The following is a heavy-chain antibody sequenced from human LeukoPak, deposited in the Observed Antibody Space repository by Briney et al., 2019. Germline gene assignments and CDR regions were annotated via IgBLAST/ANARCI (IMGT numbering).Heavy chain of an antibody. V-gene: IGHV4-30-4*01. D-gene: IGHD3-22*01. J-gene: IGHJ5*02. CDR3: ARVNLEVIVVPPLRWFDP. Sequence: SETLSLTCTVSGGSISSGDYYWSWIRQPPGKGLDWIGYIYYSGSTYYNPSLKSRVTISVDTSKNQFSLKLSSVTAADTAVYYCARVNLEVIVVPPLRWFDPWGQGTLVTVSS. CDR1: GGSISSGDYY. CDR2: IYYSGST.